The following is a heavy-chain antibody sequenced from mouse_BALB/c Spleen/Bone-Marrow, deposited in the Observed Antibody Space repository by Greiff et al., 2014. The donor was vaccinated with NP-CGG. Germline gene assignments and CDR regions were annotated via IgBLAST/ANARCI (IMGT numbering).Heavy chain of an antibody. Sequence: LVKTGASVEISCKASGYSFTGYYMHWVKQSHGKSLEWIGYISCYNGATRYNQKFKGKATFTVDTSSSTAHMQFNSLTSEDSAVYSCARGGTMISTDAMDYWGQGTSVTVSS. CDR2: ISCYNGAT. V-gene: IGHV1S34*01. D-gene: IGHD2-4*01. CDR1: GYSFTGYY. CDR3: ARGGTMISTDAMDY. J-gene: IGHJ4*01.